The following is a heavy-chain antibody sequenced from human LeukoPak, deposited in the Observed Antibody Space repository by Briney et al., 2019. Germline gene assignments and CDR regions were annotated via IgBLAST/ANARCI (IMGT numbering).Heavy chain of an antibody. D-gene: IGHD2-15*01. Sequence: GGSLRLSCAASGFTFKLYWMHWVRQVPGRGPVWVSRINQDGSDTIYADSVRGRFTISRDDAKNTLYLQMNNLRAEGTAVYYCVRGGPSTWSWGQGTLVTVSS. CDR1: GFTFKLYW. CDR2: INQDGSDT. CDR3: VRGGPSTWS. V-gene: IGHV3-74*01. J-gene: IGHJ5*02.